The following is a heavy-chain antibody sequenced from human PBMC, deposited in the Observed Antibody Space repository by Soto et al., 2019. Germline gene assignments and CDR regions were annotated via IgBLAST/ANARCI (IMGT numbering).Heavy chain of an antibody. Sequence: PGGSLRRSCAASGFTVSSYAMHWVRQAPGKGLEWVAVISYDGSNKYYADSVKGRFAISRDNSKNTLYVQLNRMRAEDTALYYCARDRQYGAGFIDVWGQGTTVTVSS. CDR2: ISYDGSNK. V-gene: IGHV3-30*09. CDR1: GFTVSSYA. D-gene: IGHD3-10*01. J-gene: IGHJ6*02. CDR3: ARDRQYGAGFIDV.